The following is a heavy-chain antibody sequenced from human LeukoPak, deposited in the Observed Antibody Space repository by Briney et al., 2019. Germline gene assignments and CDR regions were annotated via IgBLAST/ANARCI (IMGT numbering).Heavy chain of an antibody. CDR3: ARDVSFVGGSSIFDY. CDR2: ISAYNGNT. D-gene: IGHD1-26*01. CDR1: GYTFTSYG. J-gene: IGHJ4*02. Sequence: ASVKVSCKASGYTFTSYGISWVRQAPGRGLEWMGWISAYNGNTNYAQKLQGRVTMTTDTSTSTAYMELRSLRSDDTAVYYCARDVSFVGGSSIFDYWGQRTLVTVSS. V-gene: IGHV1-18*01.